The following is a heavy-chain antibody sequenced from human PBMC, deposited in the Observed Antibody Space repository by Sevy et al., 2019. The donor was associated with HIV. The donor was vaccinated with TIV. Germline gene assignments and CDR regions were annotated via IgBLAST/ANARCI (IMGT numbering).Heavy chain of an antibody. CDR3: SPYCSSVACYGSFDH. V-gene: IGHV3-49*03. CDR1: GFTFGDYA. CDR2: IRSEAYGGTT. D-gene: IGHD2-2*01. Sequence: GGSLRLSCTTSGFTFGDYAMNWFRHAPGKGLEWVGFIRSEAYGGTTHYAASVKDRFSILRDDSKSIAYLQMNSLQTEDTAVYYCSPYCSSVACYGSFDHWGRGTLVTVSS. J-gene: IGHJ4*02.